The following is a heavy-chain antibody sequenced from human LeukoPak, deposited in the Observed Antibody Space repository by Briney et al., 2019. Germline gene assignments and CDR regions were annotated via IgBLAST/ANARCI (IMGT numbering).Heavy chain of an antibody. CDR1: GFTFSDYY. J-gene: IGHJ6*03. V-gene: IGHV3-11*01. D-gene: IGHD6-13*01. CDR3: ARGAAAGFDRYYYYMDV. Sequence: GGSLRLSCAASGFTFSDYYMSWIRQAPGKGLEGVSYIISSGSTIYYADSVKGRFTISRDNAKNSLYLQMNSLRAEDTALYYCARGAAAGFDRYYYYMDVWGKGTTVTVSS. CDR2: IISSGSTI.